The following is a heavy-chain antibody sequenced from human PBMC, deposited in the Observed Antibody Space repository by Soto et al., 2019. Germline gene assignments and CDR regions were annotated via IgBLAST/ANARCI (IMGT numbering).Heavy chain of an antibody. Sequence: GESLKISCKTSGHRFTTYWISWVRQMPGKGLEYMGKINPTDSETNYSPSFEGHVTFSVDRSTSTAYVRWNSLKASDTAMYYCASPTITSTSFYYAMDFWGQGTTVTVSS. CDR3: ASPTITSTSFYYAMDF. J-gene: IGHJ6*02. CDR2: INPTDSET. V-gene: IGHV5-10-1*01. D-gene: IGHD1-20*01. CDR1: GHRFTTYW.